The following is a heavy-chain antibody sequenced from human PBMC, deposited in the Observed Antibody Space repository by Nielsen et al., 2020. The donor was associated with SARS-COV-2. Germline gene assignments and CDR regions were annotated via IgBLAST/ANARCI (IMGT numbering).Heavy chain of an antibody. D-gene: IGHD1-26*01. J-gene: IGHJ4*02. CDR1: GSSISSSSYY. V-gene: IGHV4-39*01. CDR3: ARGEVGATTTLAY. Sequence: SETLSLTCTVSGSSISSSSYYWGWIRQPPGKGLEWIGSIYYSGSTYYNPSLKSRVTISVDTSKNQFSLKLSSVTAADTAVYYCARGEVGATTTLAYWGQGTLVTVSS. CDR2: IYYSGST.